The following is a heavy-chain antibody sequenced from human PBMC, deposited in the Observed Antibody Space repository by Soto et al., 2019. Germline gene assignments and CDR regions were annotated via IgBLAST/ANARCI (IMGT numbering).Heavy chain of an antibody. J-gene: IGHJ3*01. CDR3: ARHAAAGGYNCAALDL. CDR1: GYKFTTYW. V-gene: IGHV5-51*01. Sequence: GESLKISCKASGYKFTTYWIGWVRQMPGKGLEWMGIVYPGDSETRYSPSFQGHVTVSADTSLSTAYLHWNTLWASDTAMYYCARHAAAGGYNCAALDLWGQGTMVTVSS. CDR2: VYPGDSET. D-gene: IGHD6-13*01.